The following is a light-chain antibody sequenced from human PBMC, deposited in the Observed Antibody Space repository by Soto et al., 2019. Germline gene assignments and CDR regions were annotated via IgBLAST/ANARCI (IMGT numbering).Light chain of an antibody. V-gene: IGLV2-14*01. Sequence: QSALTQPASVSGSPGQSITISCTGTSSDVGAYNYVSWYQQHPGKAPKLMIFEVSDRPSGVSNRFSGSKSGNKASLTISGLQAEDEDDYYCSSYTSSNTLVFGGGTQLTVL. CDR1: SSDVGAYNY. J-gene: IGLJ7*01. CDR3: SSYTSSNTLV. CDR2: EVS.